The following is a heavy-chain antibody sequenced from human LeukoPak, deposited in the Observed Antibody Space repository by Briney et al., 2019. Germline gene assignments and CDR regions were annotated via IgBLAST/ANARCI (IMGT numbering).Heavy chain of an antibody. D-gene: IGHD6-19*01. CDR2: ISSSGSTI. V-gene: IGHV3-48*03. CDR1: GFTFSSYE. J-gene: IGHJ4*02. CDR3: ARGSTYSSGWYTGFDY. Sequence: PGGSLRLSCAASGFTFSSYEMNWVRQAPGKGLEWVSYISSSGSTIYYADSVKGRFTISRDNAKKSVYLQMNSLRAEDTAVYYCARGSTYSSGWYTGFDYWGQGTLVTVSS.